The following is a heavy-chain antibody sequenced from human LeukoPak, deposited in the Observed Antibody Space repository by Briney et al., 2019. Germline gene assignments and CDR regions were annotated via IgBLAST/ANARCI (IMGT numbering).Heavy chain of an antibody. CDR1: GGSFSGYY. D-gene: IGHD3-10*01. J-gene: IGHJ6*02. CDR3: ARDLDYYGSGSYPYYYYYYGMDV. V-gene: IGHV4-34*01. CDR2: INHSGST. Sequence: SETLSLTCAVYGGSFSGYYWSWIRQPPGKGLEWIGEINHSGSTNYNPSLKSRVTISVDTSKNQFSLKLSSVTAADTAVYYCARDLDYYGSGSYPYYYYYYGMDVWGQGTTVTVSS.